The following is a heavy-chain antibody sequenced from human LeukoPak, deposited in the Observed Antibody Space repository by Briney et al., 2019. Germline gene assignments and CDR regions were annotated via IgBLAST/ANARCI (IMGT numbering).Heavy chain of an antibody. CDR3: AKDLSRAVAADWFDP. CDR2: ISDSGGST. V-gene: IGHV3-23*01. Sequence: PGGSLRLSCTASGFTVSGTHMSWVRQAPGKGLEWVSSISDSGGSTYYADSVKGRFTISRDNSKNTLYLQMTNLRAADTAVYYCAKDLSRAVAADWFDPWDQGSLVTVSS. J-gene: IGHJ5*02. D-gene: IGHD6-19*01. CDR1: GFTVSGTH.